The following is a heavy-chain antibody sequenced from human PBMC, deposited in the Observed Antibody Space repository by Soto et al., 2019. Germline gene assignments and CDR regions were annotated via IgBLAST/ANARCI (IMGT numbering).Heavy chain of an antibody. CDR3: ARVYCSSTSCYGYYYMDV. CDR1: GYSFTSYW. J-gene: IGHJ6*03. Sequence: GESLKISCKGSGYSFTSYWIGWVRQMPGKGLEWMGIIYPGDSDTRYSPSFQGQVTISADKSISTAYLQWSSLKASDTAMYYCARVYCSSTSCYGYYYMDVWGKATTVTVS. D-gene: IGHD2-2*01. CDR2: IYPGDSDT. V-gene: IGHV5-51*01.